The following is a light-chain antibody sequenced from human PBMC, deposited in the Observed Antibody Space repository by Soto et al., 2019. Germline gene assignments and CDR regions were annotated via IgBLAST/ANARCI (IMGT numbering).Light chain of an antibody. CDR1: SSDIGPYNY. CDR3: SSLSTTSTPIV. V-gene: IGLV2-14*01. J-gene: IGLJ1*01. CDR2: EVN. Sequence: QSALSQPASMSGSPGQSITIPCTGASSDIGPYNYVSWYQHHPGKAPKLLISEVNVRPSGLSDRFSASKAGNTASLTISGLQPEDEAYYYCSSLSTTSTPIVFGSGTKVTVL.